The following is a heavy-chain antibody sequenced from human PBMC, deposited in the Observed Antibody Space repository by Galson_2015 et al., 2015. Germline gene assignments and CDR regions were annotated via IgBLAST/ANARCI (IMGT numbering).Heavy chain of an antibody. CDR3: TRDRLDCRFDY. V-gene: IGHV3-49*04. D-gene: IGHD2-15*01. J-gene: IGHJ4*02. CDR1: GFTFGDYA. Sequence: SLRLSCAVSGFTFGDYAMSWVRQAPGKGLEWVGFIRSKAYGGTTEYAASVKGRFTISRDDSKSIAYLQMNSLKTEDTAVYYCTRDRLDCRFDYWGQGTLVTVSS. CDR2: IRSKAYGGTT.